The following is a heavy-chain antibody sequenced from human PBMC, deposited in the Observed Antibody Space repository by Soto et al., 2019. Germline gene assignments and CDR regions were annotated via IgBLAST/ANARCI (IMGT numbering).Heavy chain of an antibody. CDR3: ASLPFSISYYYYGMDV. D-gene: IGHD6-6*01. V-gene: IGHV3-7*01. J-gene: IGHJ6*02. Sequence: GGSLRLSCAASGFTFSSYWMSWVRQAPGKGLEWVANIKQDGSEKYYVDSVKGRFTISRDNAKNSLYLQMNSLRAEDTAVYYCASLPFSISYYYYGMDVWGQGTTVTVSS. CDR2: IKQDGSEK. CDR1: GFTFSSYW.